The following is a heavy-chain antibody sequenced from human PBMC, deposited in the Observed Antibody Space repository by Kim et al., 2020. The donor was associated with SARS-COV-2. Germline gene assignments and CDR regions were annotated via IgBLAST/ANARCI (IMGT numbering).Heavy chain of an antibody. J-gene: IGHJ3*02. Sequence: SETLSLTCTVSGGSISSSSYYWGWIRQPPGKGLEWIGSIYYSGSTYYNPSLKSRVTISVDTSKNQFSLKLSSVTAADTAVYYCARLIAERRGAFDIWGQGTMVTVSS. CDR2: IYYSGST. CDR3: ARLIAERRGAFDI. CDR1: GGSISSSSYY. D-gene: IGHD1-1*01. V-gene: IGHV4-39*01.